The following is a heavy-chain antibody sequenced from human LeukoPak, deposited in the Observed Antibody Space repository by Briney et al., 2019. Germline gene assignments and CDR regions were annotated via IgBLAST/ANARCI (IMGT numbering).Heavy chain of an antibody. Sequence: GGSLRLSCAGSGFRFGDYWMTWARHVPGKGLEWVANIKQDGAEKHYAESVEGRFIISRDNAKNSLYLEMDSLKVEDTAVYYCARVGAWDLQRVFDYWGQGTLVTVSS. CDR2: IKQDGAEK. CDR1: GFRFGDYW. J-gene: IGHJ4*02. V-gene: IGHV3-7*01. D-gene: IGHD1-26*01. CDR3: ARVGAWDLQRVFDY.